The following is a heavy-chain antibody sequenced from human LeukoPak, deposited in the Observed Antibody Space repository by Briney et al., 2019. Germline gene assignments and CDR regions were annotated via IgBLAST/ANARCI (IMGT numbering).Heavy chain of an antibody. Sequence: PGGSLRLSRAASGFTFSDFTMNWVRQAPGKGLEWVSCVSGTSSSYIYYADSLKGRFTISRDNAKNSLYLQMNSLRAEDTAVYYCARGDYYDNSGYSRHLRYYYYYMDVWGKGTTVTVSS. J-gene: IGHJ6*03. CDR2: VSGTSSSYI. CDR1: GFTFSDFT. V-gene: IGHV3-21*01. CDR3: ARGDYYDNSGYSRHLRYYYYYMDV. D-gene: IGHD3-22*01.